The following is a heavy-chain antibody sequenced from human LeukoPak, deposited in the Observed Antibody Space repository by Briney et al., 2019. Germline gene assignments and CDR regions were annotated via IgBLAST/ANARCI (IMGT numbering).Heavy chain of an antibody. CDR1: GYHFTSYW. V-gene: IGHV5-51*01. CDR2: IYTGDSDT. Sequence: GEALEISCKGSGYHFTSYWIGWGRQLPGKGLEWMGIIYTGDSDTRYSPSFQGQVTISADKSISTAYLQWSSLKASDTAMYYCARQGSGGSCFDYWGQGTLVTVSS. J-gene: IGHJ4*02. D-gene: IGHD2-15*01. CDR3: ARQGSGGSCFDY.